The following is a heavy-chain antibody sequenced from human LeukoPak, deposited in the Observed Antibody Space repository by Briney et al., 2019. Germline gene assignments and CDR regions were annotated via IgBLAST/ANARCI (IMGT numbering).Heavy chain of an antibody. V-gene: IGHV4-59*01. Sequence: SETLSLTCTVSGGSISSYYWSWIRQPPGKGLEWIGYIYYSGSTNYNPSLKSRVTISVDTSKNQFSLKLSSVTAADTAVYYCARVRGSGPLYWFDPWGQGTLVTVSS. CDR2: IYYSGST. D-gene: IGHD3-10*01. J-gene: IGHJ5*02. CDR3: ARVRGSGPLYWFDP. CDR1: GGSISSYY.